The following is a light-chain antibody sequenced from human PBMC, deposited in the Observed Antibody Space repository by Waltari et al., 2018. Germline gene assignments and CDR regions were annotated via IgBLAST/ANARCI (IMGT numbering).Light chain of an antibody. CDR1: SSDVGGYDY. CDR2: DVS. J-gene: IGLJ1*01. CDR3: SSYTSSSTQV. V-gene: IGLV2-14*03. Sequence: QSALTQPASVSDSPGQSITISCTGTSSDVGGYDYVSWYQQHPGKAPKLMIFDVSVRPSGVSNRFSGSKSGNTASLTISGLQAEDEADYYCSSYTSSSTQVFGSGTKVTVL.